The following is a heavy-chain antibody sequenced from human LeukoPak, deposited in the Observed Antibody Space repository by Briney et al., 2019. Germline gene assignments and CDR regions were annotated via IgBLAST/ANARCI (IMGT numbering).Heavy chain of an antibody. CDR1: GGSISSSSYY. Sequence: PSETLSLTCTVSGGSISSSSYYWGWLRQPPGKGLEWLGSIYYSGSTYYNPSLKSRVTISVDTSKNKFSLKLSSVTAADTAVYYCARRDIVVVPAAPFDYWGQGTLVTVSS. CDR3: ARRDIVVVPAAPFDY. CDR2: IYYSGST. J-gene: IGHJ4*02. D-gene: IGHD2-2*01. V-gene: IGHV4-39*01.